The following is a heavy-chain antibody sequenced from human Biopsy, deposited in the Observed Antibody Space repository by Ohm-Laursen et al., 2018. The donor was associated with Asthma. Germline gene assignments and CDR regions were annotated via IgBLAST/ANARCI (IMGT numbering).Heavy chain of an antibody. CDR2: INSVFGTT. CDR1: GGTFNTYV. V-gene: IGHV1-69*13. J-gene: IGHJ4*02. CDR3: ARKAGSCISRTCYSLDF. Sequence: EASVKVSCKSLGGTFNTYVIGWVRQAPGQGLEWMGGINSVFGTTTYPQKFQDGVTITADDSTSTVYMELSSLRSEDTAVYYCARKAGSCISRTCYSLDFWGQGTLVTVSS. D-gene: IGHD2-2*01.